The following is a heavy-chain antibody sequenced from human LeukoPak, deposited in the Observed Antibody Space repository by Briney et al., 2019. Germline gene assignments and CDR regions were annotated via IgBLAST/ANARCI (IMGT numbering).Heavy chain of an antibody. CDR3: ARDGALIVVVPAALYHHNWFDP. D-gene: IGHD2-2*01. CDR1: GYTFTSYY. J-gene: IGHJ5*02. Sequence: ASVKVSCKASGYTFTSYYMHWVRQAPGQGLEWMGIINPSGGSTSYAQKFQGRVTMTRDTSTSTVYMELSSLRSEDTAVYYRARDGALIVVVPAALYHHNWFDPWGQGTLVTVSS. CDR2: INPSGGST. V-gene: IGHV1-46*01.